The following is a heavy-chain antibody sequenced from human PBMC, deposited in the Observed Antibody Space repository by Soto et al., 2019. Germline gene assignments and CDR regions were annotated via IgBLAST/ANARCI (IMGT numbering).Heavy chain of an antibody. D-gene: IGHD6-19*01. Sequence: QVQLVESGGGVVQPGRSLRLSCAASGFTFSSYAMHWVRQAPGKGLEWVAVISYDGSNKYYADSVKGRFTISRDNSKNTLYLQMNSLRAEDTAVYYCVRDNEQWLSTPFDYWGQGTLVTVSS. CDR3: VRDNEQWLSTPFDY. CDR1: GFTFSSYA. J-gene: IGHJ4*02. CDR2: ISYDGSNK. V-gene: IGHV3-30-3*01.